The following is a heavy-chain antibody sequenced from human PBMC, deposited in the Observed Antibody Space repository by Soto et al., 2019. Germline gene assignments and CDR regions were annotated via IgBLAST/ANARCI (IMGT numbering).Heavy chain of an antibody. CDR3: ARDDEYAGNGMDV. D-gene: IGHD3-10*01. Sequence: QVQLVEYGGGVVQPGRSLRLSCAASGFTFRNYGMHWVRQAPGKGLEWVAVLLNDGSNRYHADSVKDRFTISIDNSNNMLYLQMYSMRAEDTAVYYCARDDEYAGNGMDVWGQWTTVTVS. CDR1: GFTFRNYG. CDR2: LLNDGSNR. V-gene: IGHV3-33*01. J-gene: IGHJ6*02.